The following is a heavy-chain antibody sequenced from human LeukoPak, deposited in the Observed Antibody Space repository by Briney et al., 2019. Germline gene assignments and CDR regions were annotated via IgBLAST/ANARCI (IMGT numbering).Heavy chain of an antibody. D-gene: IGHD3-10*01. CDR1: GFTFSSYA. CDR3: ARGGDY. Sequence: GGSLRLSCAASGFTFSSYAMHWVRQAPGQGLEWVAAISYGGSNKYYADSVKGRFTISRDNAKNTLYLQMNSLRVEDTAVYYCARGGDYWGQGTLVTVSS. CDR2: ISYGGSNK. V-gene: IGHV3-30*04. J-gene: IGHJ4*02.